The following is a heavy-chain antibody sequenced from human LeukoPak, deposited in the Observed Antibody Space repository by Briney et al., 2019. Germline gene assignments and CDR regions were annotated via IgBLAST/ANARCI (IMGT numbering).Heavy chain of an antibody. Sequence: SETLSLTCAVYGGSFSGYYWSWIRQPPGKGLEWIGEINHSGNTNYNPSLKSRVTISVDTSKNQFSLKLSSVTAADTAVYYCARAGVVTEGAFDIWGQGTMVTVSS. V-gene: IGHV4-34*01. CDR1: GGSFSGYY. J-gene: IGHJ3*02. D-gene: IGHD2-21*02. CDR3: ARAGVVTEGAFDI. CDR2: INHSGNT.